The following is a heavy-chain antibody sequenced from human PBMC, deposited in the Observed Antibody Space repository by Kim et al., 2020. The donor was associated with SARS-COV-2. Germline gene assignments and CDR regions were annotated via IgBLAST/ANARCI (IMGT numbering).Heavy chain of an antibody. CDR3: ARMRASSGLRYYFDY. CDR1: GGSISSDGYS. CDR2: IYYSGST. V-gene: IGHV4-30-2*01. J-gene: IGHJ4*02. D-gene: IGHD2-15*01. Sequence: SETLSLTCAVSGGSISSDGYSWSWIRQPPGKGLEWIGHIYYSGSTYYNPSLKSRVTISVDRSKNQFSLKLSSVTAADTAVYYCARMRASSGLRYYFDYWGQGTLVTVSS.